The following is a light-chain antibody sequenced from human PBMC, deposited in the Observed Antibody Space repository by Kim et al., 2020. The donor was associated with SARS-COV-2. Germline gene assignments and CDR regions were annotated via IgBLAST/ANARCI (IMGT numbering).Light chain of an antibody. J-gene: IGLJ3*02. Sequence: QLVLTQSPSASASLGASVKLTCTLSSGHSSNAIAWHQQQPEKGPRYLMTLNSDGSHSKGGGIPDRFSVSSSGAERYLTISSLQSEDEADYYCQTWGIGEWGFGGGTQLTVL. CDR3: QTWGIGEWG. V-gene: IGLV4-69*02. CDR2: LNSDGSH. CDR1: SGHSSNA.